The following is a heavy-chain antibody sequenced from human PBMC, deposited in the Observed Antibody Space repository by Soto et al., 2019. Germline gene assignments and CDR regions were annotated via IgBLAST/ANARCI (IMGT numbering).Heavy chain of an antibody. Sequence: QVQLQESGPGLVKPSETLSLTCTVSGGSISTYYWSWIRQPPGKGLEWIGYVYNRGNTKYNPSLKSRVTIWEDMSQNQVSLRLSSVTAADTAIYYCARDRQHTYGNCFDPWGQGTLVTVSS. CDR3: ARDRQHTYGNCFDP. D-gene: IGHD4-17*01. CDR2: VYNRGNT. V-gene: IGHV4-59*01. J-gene: IGHJ5*02. CDR1: GGSISTYY.